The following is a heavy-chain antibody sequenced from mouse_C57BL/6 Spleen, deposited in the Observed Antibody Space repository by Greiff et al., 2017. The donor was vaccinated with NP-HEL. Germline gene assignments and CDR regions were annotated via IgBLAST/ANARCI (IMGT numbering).Heavy chain of an antibody. V-gene: IGHV1-26*01. J-gene: IGHJ4*01. CDR2: INPNNGGT. Sequence: EVQLQQSGPELVKPGASVKISCKASGYTFTDYYMNWVKQSHGKSLEWIGDINPNNGGTSYNQKFKGKATLTVDKSSSTAYMELRSLTSEDSAVYYCARSSIYSYAMDYWGQGTSVTVSS. CDR3: ARSSIYSYAMDY. CDR1: GYTFTDYY.